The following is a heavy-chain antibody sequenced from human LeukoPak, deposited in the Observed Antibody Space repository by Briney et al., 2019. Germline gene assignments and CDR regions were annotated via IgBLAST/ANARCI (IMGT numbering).Heavy chain of an antibody. J-gene: IGHJ4*02. CDR1: GFTFSSYW. CDR2: INSDGSST. CDR3: AKRDYSDSSDYFPLFDN. Sequence: PGGSLRLSCAASGFTFSSYWMHWVRQAPGKGLVWVSRINSDGSSTSYADSVKGRFTISRDNAKNTLYLQMNSLRVEDTAVYYCAKRDYSDSSDYFPLFDNWGQGTLVTVSS. D-gene: IGHD3-22*01. V-gene: IGHV3-74*01.